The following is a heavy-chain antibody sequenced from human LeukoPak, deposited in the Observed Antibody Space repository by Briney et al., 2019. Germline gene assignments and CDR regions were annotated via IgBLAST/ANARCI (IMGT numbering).Heavy chain of an antibody. J-gene: IGHJ4*02. D-gene: IGHD3-10*01. Sequence: PGGSLRLSCAASGFTLSSYAMSWVRQAPGKGLEWVSAISGSGGSTYYADSVKGRFTISRDNSKNTLYLQMNSLRAEDTAVYYCAKDPNYYGSGSYYTYWGQGTLVTVSS. CDR2: ISGSGGST. CDR1: GFTLSSYA. CDR3: AKDPNYYGSGSYYTY. V-gene: IGHV3-23*01.